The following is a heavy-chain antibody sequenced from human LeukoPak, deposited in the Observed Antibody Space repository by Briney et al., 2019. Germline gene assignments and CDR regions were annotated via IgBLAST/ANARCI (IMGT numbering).Heavy chain of an antibody. CDR2: ISSSSSYI. CDR1: GFTFSSYS. V-gene: IGHV3-21*01. Sequence: GGSLRLSCAASGFTFSSYSMNWVRQAPGKGLEWVSSISSSSSYIYYADSVKGRFTISRDNAKNSLYLQMNSLRAEDTAVYYCAREGMTTVTFDYWGQGTLVTVSS. CDR3: AREGMTTVTFDY. D-gene: IGHD4-17*01. J-gene: IGHJ4*02.